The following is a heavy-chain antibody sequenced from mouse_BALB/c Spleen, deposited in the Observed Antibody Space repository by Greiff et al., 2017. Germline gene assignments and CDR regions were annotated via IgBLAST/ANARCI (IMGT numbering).Heavy chain of an antibody. D-gene: IGHD2-2*01. CDR3: TRSLWLRYAMDY. J-gene: IGHJ4*01. CDR2: IDPETGGT. CDR1: GYTFTDYE. V-gene: IGHV1-15*01. Sequence: VQLQQSGAELVRPGASVTLSCKASGYTFTDYEMHWVKQTPVHGLEWIGAIDPETGGTAYNQKFKGKATLTADKSSSTAYMELRSLTSEDSAVYYCTRSLWLRYAMDYWGQGTSVTVSS.